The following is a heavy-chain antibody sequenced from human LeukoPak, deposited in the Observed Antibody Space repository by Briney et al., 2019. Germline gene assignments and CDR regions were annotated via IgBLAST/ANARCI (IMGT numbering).Heavy chain of an antibody. J-gene: IGHJ4*02. CDR2: IYYSGST. Sequence: SETLSLTCTVSGGSISSTRYYWGWIRQPPGKGLEWIGSIYYSGSTYYNPSLKSRVTISVDTSKNQFSLKLSSVTAADTALYYCARLGDDNTGSYYFDYWGQGTLVTVSS. CDR3: ARLGDDNTGSYYFDY. V-gene: IGHV4-39*01. D-gene: IGHD3-10*01. CDR1: GGSISSTRYY.